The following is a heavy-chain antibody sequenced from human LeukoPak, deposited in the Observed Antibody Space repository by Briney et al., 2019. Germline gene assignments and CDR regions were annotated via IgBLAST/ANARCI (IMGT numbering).Heavy chain of an antibody. D-gene: IGHD6-19*01. J-gene: IGHJ4*02. CDR2: ISWDGGST. CDR3: AKAYSSGWYCLDY. Sequence: GGSLRLSCAASGFTFDDYAMHRVRQAPGKGLEWVSLISWDGGSTYYADSVKGRFTISRDNSKNSLYLQMNSLRAEDTALYYCAKAYSSGWYCLDYWGQGTLVTVSS. CDR1: GFTFDDYA. V-gene: IGHV3-43D*03.